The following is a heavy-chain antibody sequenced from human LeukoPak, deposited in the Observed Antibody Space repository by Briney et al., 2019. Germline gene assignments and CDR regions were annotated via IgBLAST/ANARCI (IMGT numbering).Heavy chain of an antibody. V-gene: IGHV4-34*01. CDR3: ARSGFGVVILYY. Sequence: SETLSLTCAVYGGSSSGYYWSWIRQPPGKGLEWIGEINHSGSTNYNPSLKSRVTISVDTSKNQFSLKLSSVTAADTAVYYYARSGFGVVILYYWGQGTLVTVSS. CDR2: INHSGST. D-gene: IGHD3-3*01. CDR1: GGSSSGYY. J-gene: IGHJ4*02.